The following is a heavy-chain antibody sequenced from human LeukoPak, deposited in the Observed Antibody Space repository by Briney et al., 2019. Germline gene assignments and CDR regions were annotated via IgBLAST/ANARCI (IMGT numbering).Heavy chain of an antibody. CDR3: ARVAPNYYDSSGYLYYFDY. J-gene: IGHJ4*02. CDR2: ISGNGDST. V-gene: IGHV3-23*01. D-gene: IGHD3-22*01. Sequence: PGGSLRLSCTASGFTFSNNAMSWVRQAPGKGLEWVSGISGNGDSTYYADSAKGRFTISRDNSKNTLYLQMNSLRAEDTAVYYCARVAPNYYDSSGYLYYFDYWGQGTLVTVSS. CDR1: GFTFSNNA.